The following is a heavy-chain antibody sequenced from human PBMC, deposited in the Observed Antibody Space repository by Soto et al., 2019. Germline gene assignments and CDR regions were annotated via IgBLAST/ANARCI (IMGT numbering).Heavy chain of an antibody. D-gene: IGHD3-10*01. V-gene: IGHV4-39*01. CDR1: VGSSSSSSYY. CDR3: ARHRGPMVRGVISNWFDP. J-gene: IGHJ5*02. CDR2: IYYSGST. Sequence: PSETLSLTGTVSVGSSSSSSYYWGWIRQPPGKGLEWIGSIYYSGSTYYNPSLKSRVTISVGTSKNQFSLKLSSVTAADTAVYYCARHRGPMVRGVISNWFDPWGQGTLVTVSS.